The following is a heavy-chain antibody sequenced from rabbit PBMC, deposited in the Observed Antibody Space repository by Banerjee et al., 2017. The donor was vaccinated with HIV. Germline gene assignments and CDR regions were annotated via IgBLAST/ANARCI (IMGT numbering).Heavy chain of an antibody. D-gene: IGHD4-1*01. CDR2: IYTGDGNT. CDR1: GFSFSSSYW. Sequence: QEQLEESGGDLVKPEGSLTLTCTASGFSFSSSYWICWVRQAPGKGLEWIACIYTGDGNTAYASWAKGRFTISKTSSTTVDLKMTSLTAADTATYFCARGTNFITIGWTVWGPGTLVTVS. J-gene: IGHJ4*01. V-gene: IGHV1S45*01. CDR3: ARGTNFITIGWTV.